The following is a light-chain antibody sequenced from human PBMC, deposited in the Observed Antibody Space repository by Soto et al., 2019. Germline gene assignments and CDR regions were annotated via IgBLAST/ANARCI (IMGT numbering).Light chain of an antibody. CDR3: SSYAGSNILYV. Sequence: QSVLTQPPSASGSPGQSVTISCTGTSSDVGLYNYVSWYQQRPGKAPKLVIYEVTKRPSGVPDRFSGSKSGNTASLTVSGLRAEDEADYYCSSYAGSNILYVFGTGTKVTVL. CDR2: EVT. V-gene: IGLV2-8*01. J-gene: IGLJ1*01. CDR1: SSDVGLYNY.